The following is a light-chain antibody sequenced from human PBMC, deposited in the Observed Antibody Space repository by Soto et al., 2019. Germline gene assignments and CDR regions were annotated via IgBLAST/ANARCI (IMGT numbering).Light chain of an antibody. CDR3: QQYGSSGYT. CDR1: QSVSSSY. CDR2: GAS. Sequence: EIVLTQSPGTLSLSPGERATLSCRASQSVSSSYLAWYQQKPGQAPGLLIYGASSRATGIPDRFSGSGSGTDFTLTISRLEPEDFAVYYCQQYGSSGYTFGQGTELEIK. J-gene: IGKJ2*01. V-gene: IGKV3-20*01.